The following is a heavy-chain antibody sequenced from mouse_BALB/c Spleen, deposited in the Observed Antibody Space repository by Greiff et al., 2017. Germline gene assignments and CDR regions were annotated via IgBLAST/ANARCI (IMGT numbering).Heavy chain of an antibody. D-gene: IGHD1-1*01. CDR1: GFTFTDYY. J-gene: IGHJ2*01. Sequence: VQLKESGGGLVQPGGSLRLSCATSGFTFTDYYMSWVRQPPGKALEWLGFIRNKANGYTTEYSASVKGRFTISRDNSQSILYLQMNTLRAEDSATYYCARAPYYGSSFDYWGQGTTLTVSS. CDR2: IRNKANGYTT. V-gene: IGHV7-3*02. CDR3: ARAPYYGSSFDY.